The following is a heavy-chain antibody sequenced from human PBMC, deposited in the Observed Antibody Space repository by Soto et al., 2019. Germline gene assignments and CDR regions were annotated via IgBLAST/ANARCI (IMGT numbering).Heavy chain of an antibody. CDR1: GFTFSSYA. CDR3: AKDRFVLAAGIYYYYMDV. D-gene: IGHD6-13*01. V-gene: IGHV3-23*01. CDR2: ISGSGGST. J-gene: IGHJ6*03. Sequence: GGSLRLSCAASGFTFSSYAMSWVRQAPGKGLEWVSAISGSGGSTYYADSVKGRFTISRDNSKNTLYLQMNSLRAEDTAVYYCAKDRFVLAAGIYYYYMDVWGKGTTVTVSS.